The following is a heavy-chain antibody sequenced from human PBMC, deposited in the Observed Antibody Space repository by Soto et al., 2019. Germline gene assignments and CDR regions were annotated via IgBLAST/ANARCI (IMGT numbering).Heavy chain of an antibody. D-gene: IGHD3-22*01. V-gene: IGHV1-3*01. CDR1: GYTFTSYA. CDR3: ARDHHYYDSSGYSLFDY. Sequence: QVQLVQSGAEVKKPGASVKVSCKASGYTFTSYAMHWVRQAPGQRLEWMGWINAGNGNTKYSQKFQGRVTITRDTSASTAYMELSSLRSEDTAVYYCARDHHYYDSSGYSLFDYRGQGTLVTVSS. J-gene: IGHJ4*02. CDR2: INAGNGNT.